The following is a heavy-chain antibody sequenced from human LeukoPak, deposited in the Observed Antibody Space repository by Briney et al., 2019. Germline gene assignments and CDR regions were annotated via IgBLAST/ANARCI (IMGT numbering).Heavy chain of an antibody. J-gene: IGHJ3*02. CDR1: GYSISGSNY. V-gene: IGHV4-38-2*01. Sequence: SETLSLTCAVSGYSISGSNYWGWIRQPPGKGLEWIGNIHHIGNTYYNPSLKNRVTISLDTSKNQFSLKLSSVTAADTAVYYCARVLIVVVTEEYDAFDIWGQGTMVTVSS. D-gene: IGHD2-21*02. CDR3: ARVLIVVVTEEYDAFDI. CDR2: IHHIGNT.